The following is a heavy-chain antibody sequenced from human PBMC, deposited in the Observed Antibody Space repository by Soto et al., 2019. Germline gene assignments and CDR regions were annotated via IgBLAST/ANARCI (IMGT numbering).Heavy chain of an antibody. Sequence: QVQLVQSGAEVKKPGSSVKVSCKASGGTFSSYTISWVRQAPGQGLEWMGRIILILGIANYAQKFQGRVTITADKSTSTAYMELSSLRSEDTAVYYCARVSPTEGGFDYWGQGTLVTVSS. V-gene: IGHV1-69*02. CDR3: ARVSPTEGGFDY. J-gene: IGHJ4*02. CDR1: GGTFSSYT. CDR2: IILILGIA. D-gene: IGHD3-16*01.